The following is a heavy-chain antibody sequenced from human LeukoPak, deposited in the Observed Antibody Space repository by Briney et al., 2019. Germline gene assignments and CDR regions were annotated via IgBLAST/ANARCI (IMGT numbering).Heavy chain of an antibody. J-gene: IGHJ4*02. D-gene: IGHD3-22*01. CDR3: ARLGGYSYYYDSSGYRLGELDY. CDR1: SGSISSYY. Sequence: PSETLSLTCSVSSGSISSYYWSWIRQPPGRGLEWIGHISYSGSTNYNPSLKSRVTISVDTSKNQFSLKLSSVTAADTAVYYCARLGGYSYYYDSSGYRLGELDYWGQGTLVTVSS. CDR2: ISYSGST. V-gene: IGHV4-59*01.